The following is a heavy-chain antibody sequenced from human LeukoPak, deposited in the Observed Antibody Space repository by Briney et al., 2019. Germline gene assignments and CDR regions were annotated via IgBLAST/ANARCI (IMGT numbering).Heavy chain of an antibody. CDR3: ARHSSGYLSYFDY. J-gene: IGHJ4*02. CDR1: GGSFSSYS. D-gene: IGHD3-22*01. V-gene: IGHV4-59*08. Sequence: PSETLSLSCTVSGGSFSSYSRSWIRQPPGKGLEWIGYIYYSGSTNYNPSLKSRVTISLDTSKNQFSLKVSSVTAADTAVYYCARHSSGYLSYFDYWGQGTLLPVSS. CDR2: IYYSGST.